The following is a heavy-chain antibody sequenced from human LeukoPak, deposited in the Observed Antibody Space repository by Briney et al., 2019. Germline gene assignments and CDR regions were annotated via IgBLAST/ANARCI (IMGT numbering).Heavy chain of an antibody. CDR2: ISGSGGST. Sequence: PGGSLRLSCAASGFTFSSYAMSWVRQAPGKGLEWVSAISGSGGSTYYADSVKGQFTISRDNSKNTLYLQMNSLRAEDTAVYYCTKSSGSYGGFDYWGQGTLVTVSS. CDR1: GFTFSSYA. J-gene: IGHJ4*02. D-gene: IGHD1-26*01. V-gene: IGHV3-23*01. CDR3: TKSSGSYGGFDY.